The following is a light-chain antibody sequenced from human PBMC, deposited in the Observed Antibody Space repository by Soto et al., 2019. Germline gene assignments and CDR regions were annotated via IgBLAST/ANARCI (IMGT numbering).Light chain of an antibody. CDR2: GAS. CDR1: QSVSTN. CDR3: QHYNNWPFT. J-gene: IGKJ2*01. V-gene: IGKV3-15*01. Sequence: ETVMTQSPATLSVSPGERATLSRRASQSVSTNLAWYQQKPGQAPSLVIYGASARATGIPARFSGSGSGTEFTLTISSLQSEDFAVYYCQHYNNWPFTFGQGTKVDIK.